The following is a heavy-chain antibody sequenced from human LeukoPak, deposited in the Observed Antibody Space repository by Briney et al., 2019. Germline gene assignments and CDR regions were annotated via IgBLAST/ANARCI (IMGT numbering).Heavy chain of an antibody. CDR2: INHSGST. CDR1: GGSFSGYY. V-gene: IGHV4-34*01. Sequence: SETLSLTCAVYGGSFSGYYWSWIRQPPGKGLEWIGEINHSGSTNYNPSLKSRVTISVDTSKNQFSLQLNPVTPEDTAVYYCARERLLWFGESTLDYWGQGTLVTVSS. J-gene: IGHJ4*02. D-gene: IGHD3-10*01. CDR3: ARERLLWFGESTLDY.